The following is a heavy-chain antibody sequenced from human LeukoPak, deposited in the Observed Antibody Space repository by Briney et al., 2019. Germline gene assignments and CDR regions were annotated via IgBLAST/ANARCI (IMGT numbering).Heavy chain of an antibody. Sequence: GESLKISCKGSGYSFTSYWIGWVRQMPGKGLEWMGIIYPGDSDTRYSPSFQGQVTISADKSISTAYLQWSSLKASDTAMYYCARHYCSSTSCHPVFGRAYYYYGMDVWGQGTTVTVSS. J-gene: IGHJ6*02. D-gene: IGHD2-2*01. CDR3: ARHYCSSTSCHPVFGRAYYYYGMDV. CDR1: GYSFTSYW. V-gene: IGHV5-51*01. CDR2: IYPGDSDT.